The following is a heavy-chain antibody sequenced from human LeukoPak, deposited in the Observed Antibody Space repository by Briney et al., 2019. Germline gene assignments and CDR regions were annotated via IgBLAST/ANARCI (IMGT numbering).Heavy chain of an antibody. J-gene: IGHJ4*02. V-gene: IGHV4-59*01. CDR3: ARGGNYFDY. Sequence: SETLSLTCTVSGGSISSYYWSWLRQPPGKGLEWIGYIYYSGSTNYNPSLKSRVTISVDTYKIQFSLKLSSVTAADTAVYYCARGGNYFDYWGQGTLVTVSS. D-gene: IGHD6-13*01. CDR2: IYYSGST. CDR1: GGSISSYY.